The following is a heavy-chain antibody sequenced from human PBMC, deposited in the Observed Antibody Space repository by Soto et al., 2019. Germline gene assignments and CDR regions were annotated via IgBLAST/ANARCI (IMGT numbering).Heavy chain of an antibody. Sequence: GGSLRLSCAASGFTFSSYGMHWVRQAPGKGLEWVAVISYDGSNKYYADSVKGRFTISRDNSKKTLYLQMNSLRAEDTAVYYCAKDNPARSGNNTTGYYYYGMDVWGQGTTVTVSS. CDR2: ISYDGSNK. J-gene: IGHJ6*02. CDR1: GFTFSSYG. V-gene: IGHV3-30*18. D-gene: IGHD3-10*01. CDR3: AKDNPARSGNNTTGYYYYGMDV.